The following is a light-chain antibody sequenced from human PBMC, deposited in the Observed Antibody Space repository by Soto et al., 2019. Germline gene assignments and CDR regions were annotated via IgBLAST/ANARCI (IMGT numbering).Light chain of an antibody. CDR1: QSISSW. CDR2: KAS. J-gene: IGKJ1*01. V-gene: IGKV1-5*03. Sequence: DIQMTQSPSTLSASVGDRVTITCRASQSISSWLAWYQQKQGNAPKLLIYKASSLESGVPSRFSGSGSGTDFTLTISSLQPDEFATYYCQQFNNYPWTFGQGNRVEIQ. CDR3: QQFNNYPWT.